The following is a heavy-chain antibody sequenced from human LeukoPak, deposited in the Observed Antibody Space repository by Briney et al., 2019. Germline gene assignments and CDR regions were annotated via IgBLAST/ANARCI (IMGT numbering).Heavy chain of an antibody. V-gene: IGHV3-23*01. CDR1: GFTFNTYA. CDR2: ISSTGDST. Sequence: GGSLRLSCAASGFTFNTYAMSWVRQAPGKGLEWVSTISSTGDSTYYADSVKGRFTISRDNSKNTLYLQMNSLRAEDTAVYYCAKGVAIRYFDYLFDYWGQGTLVTVSS. J-gene: IGHJ4*02. D-gene: IGHD3-9*01. CDR3: AKGVAIRYFDYLFDY.